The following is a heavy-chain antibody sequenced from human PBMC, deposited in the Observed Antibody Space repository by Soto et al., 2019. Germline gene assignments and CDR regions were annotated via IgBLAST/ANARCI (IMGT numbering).Heavy chain of an antibody. D-gene: IGHD6-13*01. CDR1: GASISSYN. Sequence: PSETLSLTCSVSGASISSYNWNWVRQSAGKGPEWVGRLNIAGTINYNPSPKSRITMSMDTSKNQISLHLRSVTAADTAMYYCARDRGEYTSSWFWYFSHWGHGTLVTVSS. CDR2: LNIAGTI. J-gene: IGHJ2*01. CDR3: ARDRGEYTSSWFWYFSH. V-gene: IGHV4-4*07.